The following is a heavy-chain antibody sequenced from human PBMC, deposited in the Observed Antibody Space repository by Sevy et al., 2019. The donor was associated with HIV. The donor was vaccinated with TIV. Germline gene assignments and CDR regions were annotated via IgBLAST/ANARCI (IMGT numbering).Heavy chain of an antibody. V-gene: IGHV4-30-4*02. J-gene: IGHJ4*02. CDR1: GGSISNSESY. CDR3: ANKRGYTHGPFDY. Sequence: SETLSLTCTVSGGSISNSESYWSWIRQVPGKGLEWIGYIHYSGGTYYNPFLESRVGMSVGTAEKQFSLRLNFMTEADTAVYYCANKRGYTHGPFDYWGPGILVTVSS. CDR2: IHYSGGT. D-gene: IGHD5-12*01.